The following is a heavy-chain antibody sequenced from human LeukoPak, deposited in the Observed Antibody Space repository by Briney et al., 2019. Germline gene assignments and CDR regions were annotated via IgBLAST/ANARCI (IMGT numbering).Heavy chain of an antibody. CDR3: ARRNGDGPFLYYGMDV. CDR1: GYSFTNYW. Sequence: GESLKISCQGSGYSFTNYWIAWVRPMPGKGLEWMGIIYPGDPDTRYSPSSQGQVTISADKSVSTAYLQVSSLKASDTATYYCARRNGDGPFLYYGMDVWGQGTTVTVSS. CDR2: IYPGDPDT. V-gene: IGHV5-51*01. J-gene: IGHJ6*02. D-gene: IGHD2-8*01.